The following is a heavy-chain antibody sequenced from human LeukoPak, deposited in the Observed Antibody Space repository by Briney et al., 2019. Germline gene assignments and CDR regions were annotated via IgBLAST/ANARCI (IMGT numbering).Heavy chain of an antibody. CDR2: IYYSGST. CDR1: GGSISSYY. V-gene: IGHV4-59*01. Sequence: PSETLSLTCTVSGGSISSYYWSWIRQPPGKGLEWIGYIYYSGSTNYNPSLKSRVTISVDTSKSQFSLKLSSVTAADTAVYYCARSRPNYYYYGMDVWGQGTTVTVSS. D-gene: IGHD6-6*01. CDR3: ARSRPNYYYYGMDV. J-gene: IGHJ6*02.